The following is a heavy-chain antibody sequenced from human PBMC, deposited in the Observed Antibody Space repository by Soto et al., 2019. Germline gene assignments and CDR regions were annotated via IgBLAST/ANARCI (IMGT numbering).Heavy chain of an antibody. V-gene: IGHV4-34*01. Sequence: QVQLQQWGAGLVKPSETLSLTCAVHGGFFSTNCWMWVRQPPGKGLEWIGEIDNRGRTNYHPSPKSRVPIALDTSKTPVPLQLTSVTAAATAVYYCARKGVEATWGAVNSWGQGALVTVSS. J-gene: IGHJ4*02. CDR3: ARKGVEATWGAVNS. D-gene: IGHD3-16*01. CDR2: IDNRGRT. CDR1: GGFFSTNC.